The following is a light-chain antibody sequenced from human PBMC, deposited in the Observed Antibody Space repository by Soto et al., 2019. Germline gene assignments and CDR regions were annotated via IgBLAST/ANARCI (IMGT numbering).Light chain of an antibody. CDR3: QQYNNWPPIT. CDR1: KSVSSN. CDR2: RAS. V-gene: IGKV3-15*01. Sequence: DILMTQSPATQSLPPGGRATLSCRASKSVSSNLAWYQQKPGQAPRLLIQRASTRATGIPARFSGSGSGTEFTLTISSLQSEDFAVYYCQQYNNWPPITFGQGTRLEI. J-gene: IGKJ5*01.